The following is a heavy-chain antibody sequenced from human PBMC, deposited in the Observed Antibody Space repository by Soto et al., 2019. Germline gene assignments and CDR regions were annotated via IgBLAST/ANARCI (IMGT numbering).Heavy chain of an antibody. CDR3: ARGDSSGYTGFDD. Sequence: SETLSLTCTVSGGSISSGGYYWSWIRQHPGKGLEWIGYIYYSGSTYYNPSLKSRVTISVDTSKNQFSLKLSSVTAADTAVYYCARGDSSGYTGFDDWGQGTLVTVSS. D-gene: IGHD3-22*01. CDR2: IYYSGST. V-gene: IGHV4-31*03. CDR1: GGSISSGGYY. J-gene: IGHJ4*02.